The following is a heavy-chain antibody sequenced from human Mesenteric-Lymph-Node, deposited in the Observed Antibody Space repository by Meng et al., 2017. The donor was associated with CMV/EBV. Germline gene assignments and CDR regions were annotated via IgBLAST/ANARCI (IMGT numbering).Heavy chain of an antibody. CDR3: ARDPGLYSGYDRYYYGMDV. V-gene: IGHV3-53*05. J-gene: IGHJ6*02. Sequence: GESLKISCAASGFTVSNNYMSWVRQAPGKGLEWVSVIYSGGSTYYADSVKGRFTISRDNSKNTLYLQMNSLRAEDTAVYYYARDPGLYSGYDRYYYGMDVWGQGTTVTVSS. CDR2: IYSGGST. D-gene: IGHD5-12*01. CDR1: GFTVSNNY.